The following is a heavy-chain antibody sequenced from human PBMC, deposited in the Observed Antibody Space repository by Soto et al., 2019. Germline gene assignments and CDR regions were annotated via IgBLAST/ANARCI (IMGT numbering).Heavy chain of an antibody. J-gene: IGHJ6*02. CDR1: GGTFSSYA. CDR3: ASRNHQGWLFYGMDV. CDR2: IIPIFGTA. Sequence: ASVTVSCKASGGTFSSYAISWVRQAPDQGLEWMGGIIPIFGTANYAQKFQGRVTITADESTGTAYMELSSLRSEDTAMYDCASRNHQGWLFYGMDVWGQGTTVTVSS. D-gene: IGHD3-22*01. V-gene: IGHV1-69*13.